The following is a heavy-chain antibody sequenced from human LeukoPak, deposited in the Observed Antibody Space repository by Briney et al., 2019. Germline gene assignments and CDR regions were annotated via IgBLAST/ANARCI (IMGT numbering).Heavy chain of an antibody. CDR2: VIPIFGTA. Sequence: GASVKVSCKASGGTFSSYAISWVRQAPGQGLEWMGGVIPIFGTANYAQKFQGRVTITTDESTSTAYMELSSLRSEDTAVYYCARGTYYYDSSGSSWFDPWGQGTLVTVSS. J-gene: IGHJ5*02. V-gene: IGHV1-69*05. CDR1: GGTFSSYA. D-gene: IGHD3-22*01. CDR3: ARGTYYYDSSGSSWFDP.